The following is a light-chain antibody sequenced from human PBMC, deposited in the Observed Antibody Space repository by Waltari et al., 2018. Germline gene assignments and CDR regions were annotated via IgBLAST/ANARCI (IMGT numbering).Light chain of an antibody. CDR1: SSDGGGYNY. J-gene: IGLJ3*02. V-gene: IGLV2-11*01. Sequence: QSALPQPRPVSGSPGQSVPISCTGTSSDGGGYNYVSWYHPHPGKAPKLLIYDVTKRPSGVPDRFSASKSDNTASLTISGLQAEDEADYYCCSYAGSITFWVFGGGTKLTVL. CDR3: CSYAGSITFWV. CDR2: DVT.